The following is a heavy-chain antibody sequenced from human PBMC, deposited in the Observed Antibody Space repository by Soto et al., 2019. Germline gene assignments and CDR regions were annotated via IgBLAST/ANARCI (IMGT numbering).Heavy chain of an antibody. D-gene: IGHD6-19*01. CDR3: ARPAYSSGWTSDY. Sequence: GESLKISCKGSGYSFSSYWIGWVRQMPGKGLEWMGLIFPGDSDPRCSPSFQGQVTISADKSISTAYLQWSSLKASDTAMYYCARPAYSSGWTSDYWGQGXLVTVYS. V-gene: IGHV5-51*01. CDR2: IFPGDSDP. CDR1: GYSFSSYW. J-gene: IGHJ4*02.